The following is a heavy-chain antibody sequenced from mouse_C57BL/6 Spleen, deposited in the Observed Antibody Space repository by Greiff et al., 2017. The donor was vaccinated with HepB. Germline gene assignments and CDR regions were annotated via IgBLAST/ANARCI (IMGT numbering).Heavy chain of an antibody. CDR2: INPNNGGT. CDR3: ARRNDYDGAWFAY. Sequence: VQLQQSGPELVKPGASVKMSCKASGYTFTDYNMHWVKQSHGKSLEWIGYINPNNGGTSYNQKFKGKATLTVNKSSSTAYMELRSLTSEDSAVYYCARRNDYDGAWFAYWGQGTLVTVSA. D-gene: IGHD2-4*01. CDR1: GYTFTDYN. J-gene: IGHJ3*01. V-gene: IGHV1-22*01.